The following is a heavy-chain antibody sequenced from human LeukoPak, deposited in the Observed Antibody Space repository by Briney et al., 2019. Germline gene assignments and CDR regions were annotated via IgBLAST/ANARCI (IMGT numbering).Heavy chain of an antibody. D-gene: IGHD3-10*01. Sequence: PSETLSLTCSVSGGSVRSGSYYWSWIRQPPGKGLEWIGYIYYSRSTSYNPSLQSRVTISVDTSKNQFSLKLTSVTAADTAVYYCARGFSHYYGSGPNWFDPWARDPWSPSPQ. CDR2: IYYSRST. CDR3: ARGFSHYYGSGPNWFDP. J-gene: IGHJ5*02. V-gene: IGHV4-61*01. CDR1: GGSVRSGSYY.